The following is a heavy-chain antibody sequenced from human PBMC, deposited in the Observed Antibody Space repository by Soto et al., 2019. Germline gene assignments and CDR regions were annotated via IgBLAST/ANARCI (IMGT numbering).Heavy chain of an antibody. J-gene: IGHJ4*02. CDR3: ARHIGSSSSPGDY. V-gene: IGHV5-51*01. CDR2: IYPGDSDT. CDR1: GYSFTSYW. Sequence: HGESLQISCKGSGYSFTSYWNGWVRQMPGKGLEWMGIIYPGDSDTRYSPSFQGQVTISADKSISTAYLQWSSLKASDTAMYYCARHIGSSSSPGDYWGQGTLVTVSS. D-gene: IGHD6-6*01.